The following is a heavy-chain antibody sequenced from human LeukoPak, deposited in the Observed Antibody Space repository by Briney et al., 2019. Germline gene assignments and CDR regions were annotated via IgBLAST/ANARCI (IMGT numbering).Heavy chain of an antibody. CDR1: GYSISSGFH. CDR2: KYHTGST. D-gene: IGHD3/OR15-3a*01. Sequence: SENPSLPCTVSGYSISSGFHWGWIRQPPGKGLEWIGSKYHTGSTYYNPSLRSRVTISVDTSKNQFSLKLSSVTTADTAVYYCAREGKWSGPFEIWGQGTMVTVSS. J-gene: IGHJ3*02. V-gene: IGHV4-38-2*02. CDR3: AREGKWSGPFEI.